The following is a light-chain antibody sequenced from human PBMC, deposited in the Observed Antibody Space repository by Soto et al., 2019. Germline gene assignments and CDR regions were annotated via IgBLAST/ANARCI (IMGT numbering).Light chain of an antibody. J-gene: IGKJ1*01. Sequence: DIQMTQSPSTLSGSVGDRVTITCRASQTISSWLAWYQQKPGKAPKLLIYDASSLESGGPSRFSGSVSGTEFTLTISSLQPDDFATYYCQQYGSYSPTFGQGTKVDIK. V-gene: IGKV1-5*01. CDR2: DAS. CDR1: QTISSW. CDR3: QQYGSYSPT.